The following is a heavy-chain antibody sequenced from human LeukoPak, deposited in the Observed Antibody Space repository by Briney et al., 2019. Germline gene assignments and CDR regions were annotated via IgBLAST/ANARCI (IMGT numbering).Heavy chain of an antibody. D-gene: IGHD3-22*01. V-gene: IGHV3-53*01. Sequence: GGSLRLSCAASGFTVSSNYMSWVRQAPGKGLEWVSVIYSGGSTYYADSVKGRFTISRDNSKNTLYLQMNSLRAEDTAVYYCAKDLDRVVKGESYYFDYWGQGTLVTVSS. CDR2: IYSGGST. J-gene: IGHJ4*02. CDR1: GFTVSSNY. CDR3: AKDLDRVVKGESYYFDY.